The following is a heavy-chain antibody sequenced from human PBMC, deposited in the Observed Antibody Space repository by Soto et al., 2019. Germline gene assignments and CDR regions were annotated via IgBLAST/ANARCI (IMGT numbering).Heavy chain of an antibody. CDR3: AANWNFGLNF. V-gene: IGHV3-11*03. D-gene: IGHD1-1*01. CDR2: ISSSLGHT. J-gene: IGHJ4*02. Sequence: LRLSCVASGFDFSDFHISWVRQAPGKGLEWISYISSSLGHTDYAESVKGRFTISRDNAKSSVFLEMSDLRSDDTAVYDCAANWNFGLNFWGQGTLVTVSS. CDR1: GFDFSDFH.